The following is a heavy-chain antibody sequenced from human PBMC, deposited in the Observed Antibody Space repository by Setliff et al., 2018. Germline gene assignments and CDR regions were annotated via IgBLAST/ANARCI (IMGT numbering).Heavy chain of an antibody. J-gene: IGHJ4*02. D-gene: IGHD1-26*01. CDR1: GGSVSDSTYY. Sequence: SETLSLTCTVSGGSVSDSTYYWGWVRQPPGKGLEWIGSIYHDGPSVHYNPSLKSRVTISIDKSKNQFSLKLTSVTAADTAVYYCAKGGGRYHSASWGQGTLVTVSS. CDR3: AKGGGRYHSAS. CDR2: IYHDGPSV. V-gene: IGHV4-39*07.